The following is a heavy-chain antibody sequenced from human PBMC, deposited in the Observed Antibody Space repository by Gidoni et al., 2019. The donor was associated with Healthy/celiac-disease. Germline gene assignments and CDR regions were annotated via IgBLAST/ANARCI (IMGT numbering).Heavy chain of an antibody. D-gene: IGHD2-8*02. CDR1: GFTFRSYA. CDR2: ISYDGSKK. V-gene: IGHV3-30*01. J-gene: IGHJ6*02. CDR3: ARDPGGPNKYYYYYGMDV. Sequence: QVQLVESGGGVVQPGRSLRLSCAASGFTFRSYAMHWVGQAPGKGLEWVAVISYDGSKKYYADSVKGRFTISRDNSKNTLYLQMNSLRAEDTAVYYCARDPGGPNKYYYYYGMDVWGQGTTVTVSS.